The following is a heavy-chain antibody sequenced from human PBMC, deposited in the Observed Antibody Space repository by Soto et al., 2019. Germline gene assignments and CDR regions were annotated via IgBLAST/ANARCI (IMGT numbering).Heavy chain of an antibody. J-gene: IGHJ4*02. D-gene: IGHD4-17*01. CDR3: AKDMKWGGMTTIHYFDS. V-gene: IGHV3-9*01. CDR1: GFTVDDYA. Sequence: EVQLVESGGGLEQPGRSLRLSCVASGFTVDDYAMHWVRQAPGKGLEWVSGISANGDTIDYADSVKGRFTISRDNAKHSLFVQMNSLRPEDTALYYCAKDMKWGGMTTIHYFDSWGQGTQVTVSS. CDR2: ISANGDTI.